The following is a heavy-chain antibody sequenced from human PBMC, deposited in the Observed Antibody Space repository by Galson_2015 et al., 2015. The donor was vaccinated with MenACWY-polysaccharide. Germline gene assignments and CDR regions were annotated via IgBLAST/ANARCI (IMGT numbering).Heavy chain of an antibody. V-gene: IGHV3-7*01. Sequence: SLRLSCAASGFTFKTYWMSWVRQAPGKGLEWVAYIKQDGSEKNYVDSVKGRFTISRDNAQNSLYLQMNSLRAEDTAVFYCVRGHYWHGYWGQGALVTVSS. CDR3: VRGHYWHGY. D-gene: IGHD1-1*01. CDR2: IKQDGSEK. CDR1: GFTFKTYW. J-gene: IGHJ4*02.